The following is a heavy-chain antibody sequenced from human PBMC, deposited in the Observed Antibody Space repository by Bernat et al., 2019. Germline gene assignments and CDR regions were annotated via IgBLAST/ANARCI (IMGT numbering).Heavy chain of an antibody. D-gene: IGHD3-9*01. CDR3: AREVFYYDILTGYYTTYYYGMDV. J-gene: IGHJ6*02. CDR2: ISAYNGNT. CDR1: GYTFTSYG. Sequence: QVQLVQSGAEVKKPGASVKVSCKASGYTFTSYGISWVRQAPGQGLEWMGWISAYNGNTNYAQKLQGRVTMTTDTSTSTAYMELRSLRSDDTAVYYCAREVFYYDILTGYYTTYYYGMDVWGQGTTVSVSS. V-gene: IGHV1-18*01.